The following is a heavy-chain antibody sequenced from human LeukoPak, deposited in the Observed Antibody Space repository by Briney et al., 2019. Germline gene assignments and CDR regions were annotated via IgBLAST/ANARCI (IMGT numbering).Heavy chain of an antibody. J-gene: IGHJ6*03. CDR1: GGSFSGYY. CDR3: ARDRITMVRGVKGDYMDV. Sequence: SETLSLTCAVYGGSFSGYYWRWIRQPPGKGLGWVGGINHSGSTNYNPSLKSRVTISVDTSKNQFSLKLSSVTAADTAVYYCARDRITMVRGVKGDYMDVWGKGTTVTISS. D-gene: IGHD3-10*01. V-gene: IGHV4-34*01. CDR2: INHSGST.